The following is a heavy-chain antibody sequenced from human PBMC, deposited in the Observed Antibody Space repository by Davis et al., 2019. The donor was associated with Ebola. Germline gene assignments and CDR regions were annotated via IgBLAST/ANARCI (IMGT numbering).Heavy chain of an antibody. V-gene: IGHV3-74*01. CDR3: ARGGRWFVSSYYYYGMDV. CDR2: INSDGSST. Sequence: PAGSLRLSCAASGFTFSSYSMNWVRQATGKGLVWVSRINSDGSSTSYADSVKGRFTISRDNAKNTLYLQMNSLRAEDTAVYYCARGGRWFVSSYYYYGMDVWGQGTTVTVAS. J-gene: IGHJ6*02. CDR1: GFTFSSYS. D-gene: IGHD3-10*01.